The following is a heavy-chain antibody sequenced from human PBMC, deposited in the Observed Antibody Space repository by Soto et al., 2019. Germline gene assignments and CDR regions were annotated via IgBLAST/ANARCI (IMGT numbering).Heavy chain of an antibody. CDR2: IGDRGNIA. V-gene: IGHV3-23*01. CDR3: VREGRGSFDF. J-gene: IGHJ3*01. Sequence: GGSLRLSCAASGFIFTNYAMNCVRQAPWKGLEWVSVIGDRGNIAYYADSVQGRFTISRDNSKNTLSLQMSSLTADDTAIYYCVREGRGSFDFWGRGTMVTVSS. D-gene: IGHD5-12*01. CDR1: GFIFTNYA.